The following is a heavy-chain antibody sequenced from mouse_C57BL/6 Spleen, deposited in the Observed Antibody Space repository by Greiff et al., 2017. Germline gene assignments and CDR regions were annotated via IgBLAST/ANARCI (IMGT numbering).Heavy chain of an antibody. J-gene: IGHJ2*01. CDR3: ARDHGDWYVDY. CDR1: GFTFSSYA. V-gene: IGHV5-4*01. D-gene: IGHD3-3*01. Sequence: EVKLVESGGGLVKPGGSLKLSCAASGFTFSSYAMSWVRQTPEKRLEWVATISDGGSYTYYPDNVKGRFTLSRDNAKNNLYLQMSHLKSEDTAMYYCARDHGDWYVDYWGQGTTLTVAS. CDR2: ISDGGSYT.